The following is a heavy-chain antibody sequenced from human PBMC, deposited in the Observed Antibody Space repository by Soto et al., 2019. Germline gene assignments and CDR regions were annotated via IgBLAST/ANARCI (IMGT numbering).Heavy chain of an antibody. CDR2: IYYSGST. D-gene: IGHD5-12*01. J-gene: IGHJ5*02. CDR3: ARSIVATINWFDP. Sequence: PSETLSLTCTVSGGSISSYYWSWIRQPPGKGLEWIGYIYYSGSTNYNPSLKSRVTISVDTSKNQFSLKLSSVTAADTAVYYCARSIVATINWFDPWGQGTLFTVSS. V-gene: IGHV4-59*01. CDR1: GGSISSYY.